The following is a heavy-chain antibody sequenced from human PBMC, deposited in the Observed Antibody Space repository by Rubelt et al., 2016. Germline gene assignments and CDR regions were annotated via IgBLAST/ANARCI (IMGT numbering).Heavy chain of an antibody. V-gene: IGHV4-39*07. CDR1: GGSISNDHYY. CDR2: ISHAGTT. D-gene: IGHD2-21*02. Sequence: SLTCTASGGSISNDHYYWAWIRQPPGKGLEWIGIISHAGTTYYNPSLKSRVTISVDTSKNQFSLKLSSVTAADTAVYYCAREVYCGGDCYSEDAFDIWGQGTMVTVSS. CDR3: AREVYCGGDCYSEDAFDI. J-gene: IGHJ3*02.